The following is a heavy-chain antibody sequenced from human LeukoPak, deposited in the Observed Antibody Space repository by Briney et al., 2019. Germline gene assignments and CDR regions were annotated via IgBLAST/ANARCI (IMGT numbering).Heavy chain of an antibody. CDR3: HFKYCSSSTCFYYFDY. V-gene: IGHV4-39*01. CDR1: GGSTSSNYY. CDR2: IYYSGST. Sequence: SETLSLTCTVSGGSTSSNYYWGWIRQPPGKDLEWIGSIYYSGSTYYNPSLKSRVTISVDTSKNQFSLKLSSVIAADTAVYYCHFKYCSSSTCFYYFDYWGQGTLVTVSS. J-gene: IGHJ4*02. D-gene: IGHD2-2*01.